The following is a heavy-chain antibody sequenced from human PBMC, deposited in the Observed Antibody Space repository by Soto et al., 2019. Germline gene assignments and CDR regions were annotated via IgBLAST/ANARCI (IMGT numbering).Heavy chain of an antibody. CDR3: ARGTGGYIPRAIDLRY. CDR1: GFTFGTYE. D-gene: IGHD7-27*01. CDR2: ISSSGDTQ. J-gene: IGHJ4*02. V-gene: IGHV3-48*03. Sequence: GGSLRLSCSASGFTFGTYEMTWVRQAPGKGLEWVSYISSSGDTQHYADPVKGRFTVSRDNSKNSLYLQMNSLRASDTAVYYCARGTGGYIPRAIDLRYWGQGTLVTVSS.